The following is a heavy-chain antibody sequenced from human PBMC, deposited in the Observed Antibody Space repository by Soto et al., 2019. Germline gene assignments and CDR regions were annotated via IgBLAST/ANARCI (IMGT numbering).Heavy chain of an antibody. Sequence: EVQLLESGGGLVQPGGSLRLSCAASGFTFSSYAMHWVRQAPGKGLEWVSFITGSSGNTYYADSVKGRFTISRDNSENTLYLQMNSLRAEDTAIYYCAKDGGEGGQGTLVTVSS. V-gene: IGHV3-23*01. J-gene: IGHJ4*02. CDR3: AKDGGE. D-gene: IGHD2-21*01. CDR2: ITGSSGNT. CDR1: GFTFSSYA.